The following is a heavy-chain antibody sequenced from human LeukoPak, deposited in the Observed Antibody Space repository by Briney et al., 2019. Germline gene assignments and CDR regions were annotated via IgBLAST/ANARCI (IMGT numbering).Heavy chain of an antibody. J-gene: IGHJ5*02. CDR2: IYYSGST. CDR1: GGSISSYY. Sequence: SETLSLTCTVSGGSISSYYWSWIRQPPGKGLEWIGYIYYSGSTNYNPSLKSRVTISVDTSKNQFSLKLSSVTAADTAVYYCARGTGGYCGGDCHSWFDPWGQGTLVTVSS. D-gene: IGHD2-21*02. CDR3: ARGTGGYCGGDCHSWFDP. V-gene: IGHV4-59*08.